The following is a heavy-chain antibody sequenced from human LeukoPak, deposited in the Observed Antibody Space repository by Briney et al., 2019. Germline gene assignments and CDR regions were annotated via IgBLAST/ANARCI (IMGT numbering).Heavy chain of an antibody. V-gene: IGHV3-7*03. Sequence: GGSLRLSCAASGFDFSNYWMYWVRQAPGKGLEWVANIKQDGSEKYYVDSVRGRFTISRDNAKNSLYLQMNSLRAEDTAVYYCARDALLWFGELYWGQGTLVTVSS. CDR2: IKQDGSEK. D-gene: IGHD3-10*01. J-gene: IGHJ4*02. CDR3: ARDALLWFGELY. CDR1: GFDFSNYW.